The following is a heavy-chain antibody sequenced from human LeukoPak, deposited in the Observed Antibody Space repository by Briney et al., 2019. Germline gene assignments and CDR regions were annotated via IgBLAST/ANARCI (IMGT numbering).Heavy chain of an antibody. D-gene: IGHD3-22*01. Sequence: SETLSLTCTVSGGSVRSDSYYWSWIRQPPGKGLEWIGSIYYSGTTDYNRSLESRVTMSVDTSQTQLSLRLTSVNAADTAVYYCARLIYDTSHYYFLDSWGQGTLVTVSS. CDR1: GGSVRSDSYY. CDR3: ARLIYDTSHYYFLDS. CDR2: IYYSGTT. J-gene: IGHJ4*02. V-gene: IGHV4-61*01.